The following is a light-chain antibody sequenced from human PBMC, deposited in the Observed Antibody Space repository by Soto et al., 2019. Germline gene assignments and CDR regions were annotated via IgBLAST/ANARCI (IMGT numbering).Light chain of an antibody. CDR2: EAI. CDR3: SSYAGDNNLV. Sequence: QSVLTQPPSASGSPGQPVTISGTGTSGDVGGYNFVSWYQQHPGKAPKLIIFEAIERPSGVPDRFSGSKSDNTASLTVSGLQTEDEADYYCSSYAGDNNLVFGGGTKLTVL. V-gene: IGLV2-8*01. J-gene: IGLJ2*01. CDR1: SGDVGGYNF.